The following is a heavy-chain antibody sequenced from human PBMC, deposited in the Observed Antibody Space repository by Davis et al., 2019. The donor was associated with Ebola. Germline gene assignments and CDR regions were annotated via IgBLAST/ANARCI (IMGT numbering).Heavy chain of an antibody. CDR1: GFTFSSYA. V-gene: IGHV3-23*01. D-gene: IGHD4-17*01. CDR2: ISGSGGST. Sequence: PGGSLRLSCAASGFTFSSYAMTWVRQAPGKGLEWVSLISGSGGSTYYVDSVKGRFTISRDNSKGTLFLQMNSLRAEDTAVYYCAKVRTVTTLGYFDYWGQGTLVTV. CDR3: AKVRTVTTLGYFDY. J-gene: IGHJ4*02.